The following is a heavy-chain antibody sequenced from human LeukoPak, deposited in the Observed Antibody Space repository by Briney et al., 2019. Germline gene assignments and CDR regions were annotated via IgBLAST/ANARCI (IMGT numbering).Heavy chain of an antibody. CDR1: GFTFDDYA. CDR2: ISWSSGSI. CDR3: AKEGRGGAFDI. D-gene: IGHD3-10*01. J-gene: IGHJ3*02. Sequence: GRSLRLSCAASGFTFDDYAMHWVRQAPGKGLEWVSGISWSSGSIGYADSVKGRFTISRDNAKNSLYLQMNSLRAEDTALYYCAKEGRGGAFDIWGQGTMVTVSS. V-gene: IGHV3-9*01.